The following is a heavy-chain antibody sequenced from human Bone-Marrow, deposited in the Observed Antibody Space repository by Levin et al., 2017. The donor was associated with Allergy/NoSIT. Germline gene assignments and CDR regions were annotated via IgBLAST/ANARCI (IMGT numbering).Heavy chain of an antibody. V-gene: IGHV4-59*08. Sequence: SQTLSLTCSISGGSIGNAFWSWVRQPPGKGLEWIGYFYYGGSTLYNPSLESRVTISVDTSKRQFFLKVTSVTAADTAVYFCATVGGRYGNAFDTWGQGALVTVSS. J-gene: IGHJ4*02. D-gene: IGHD1-26*01. CDR3: ATVGGRYGNAFDT. CDR1: GGSIGNAF. CDR2: FYYGGST.